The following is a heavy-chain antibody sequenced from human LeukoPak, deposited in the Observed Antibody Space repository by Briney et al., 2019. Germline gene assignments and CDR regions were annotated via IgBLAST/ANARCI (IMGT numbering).Heavy chain of an antibody. CDR1: GNNFTNYW. D-gene: IGHD3-22*01. CDR2: IYPGDSDT. CDR3: ARLTTYYKSDGYYDNPFDY. J-gene: IGHJ4*02. V-gene: IGHV5-51*01. Sequence: GESLKISCKGSGNNFTNYWIGWVRQMPGKGLEWMGIIYPGDSDTRYSPSFQGQVTISTDKSISTAYLQWSSLKASDTAMYYCARLTTYYKSDGYYDNPFDYWGQGTLVTVSS.